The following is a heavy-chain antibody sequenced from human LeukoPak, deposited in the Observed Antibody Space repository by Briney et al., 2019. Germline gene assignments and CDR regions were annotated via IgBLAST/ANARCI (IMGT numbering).Heavy chain of an antibody. J-gene: IGHJ4*02. CDR2: ISWXXXSI. CDR1: GXTFDDYA. D-gene: IGHD1-26*01. Sequence: PGGSLRLSCAASGXTFDDYAMHWVRQAPXXXXXXXXXISWXXXSIGYADSVKGRFTISRDNAKNSLYLQMNSLRAEDTALYYCARATPPSLYQYSGSYYGYFDYWGQGTLVTVSS. V-gene: IGHV3-9*01. CDR3: ARATPPSLYQYSGSYYGYFDY.